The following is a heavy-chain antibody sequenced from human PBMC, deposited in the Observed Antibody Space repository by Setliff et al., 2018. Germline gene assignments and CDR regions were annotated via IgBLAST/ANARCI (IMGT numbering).Heavy chain of an antibody. V-gene: IGHV3-23*03. Sequence: PGGSLRLSCAASGFTFSNYAMSWVRQAPGKGLEWVSIIHSGGSSTYYADSVKGRFTISRDDSKNTLYLQMNSLRAEDTAVYYCAKMGSSWSPIDFWGQGTLVTVSS. CDR1: GFTFSNYA. CDR3: AKMGSSWSPIDF. CDR2: IHSGGSST. D-gene: IGHD6-13*01. J-gene: IGHJ4*02.